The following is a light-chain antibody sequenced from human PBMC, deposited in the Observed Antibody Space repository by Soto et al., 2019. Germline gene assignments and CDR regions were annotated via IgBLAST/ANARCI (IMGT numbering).Light chain of an antibody. CDR1: SSDIGSNT. V-gene: IGLV1-44*01. J-gene: IGLJ3*02. CDR3: AAWDDSLNGPV. Sequence: QSVLTQPPSASGTPGQGVTISCSGSSSDIGSNTVNWYQQLPGTAPKLLIYFNNLRPSGVPDRFSGSKSGTSASLAISGLQSEDEAQYYCAAWDDSLNGPVFGGGTTLTVL. CDR2: FNN.